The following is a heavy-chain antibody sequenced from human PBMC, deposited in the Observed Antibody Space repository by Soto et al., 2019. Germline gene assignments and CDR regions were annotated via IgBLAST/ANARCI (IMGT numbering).Heavy chain of an antibody. CDR1: GYSFTSYW. J-gene: IGHJ4*02. CDR3: ARVFEGDYLEADY. Sequence: PGESLKISCKGSGYSFTSYWIGWVRQMPGKGLEWMGIIYPGDSDTRYSPSFQGQVTISADKSISAAYLQWSSLKASDTAMDYCARVFEGDYLEADYWGQGTLVTVSS. D-gene: IGHD4-17*01. V-gene: IGHV5-51*01. CDR2: IYPGDSDT.